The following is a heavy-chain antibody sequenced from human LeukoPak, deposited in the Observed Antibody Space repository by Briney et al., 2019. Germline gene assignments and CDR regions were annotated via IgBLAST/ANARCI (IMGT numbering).Heavy chain of an antibody. Sequence: SQTLSLTCTVSGVSISSGDHYWSWIRQPPGEGLEWIGYIDNSGNTYYDPSLKSRVTISVDTSKNHFSLKLSSVTAADTAVFYCAKMGILTGSFDYWGQGTLVTVSS. CDR3: AKMGILTGSFDY. D-gene: IGHD3-9*01. V-gene: IGHV4-30-4*01. J-gene: IGHJ4*02. CDR2: IDNSGNT. CDR1: GVSISSGDHY.